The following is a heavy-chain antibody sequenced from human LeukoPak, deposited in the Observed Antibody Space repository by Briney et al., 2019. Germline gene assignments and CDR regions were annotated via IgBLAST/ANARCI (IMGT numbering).Heavy chain of an antibody. CDR1: GFIFDDYA. J-gene: IGHJ4*02. V-gene: IGHV3-9*01. CDR3: ARFMVVTARTLDY. CDR2: ISWNSGSI. D-gene: IGHD2-21*02. Sequence: GGSLRLSCAASGFIFDDYAMCWVRQAPGKGLEWVSGISWNSGSIGYADSVKGRFTISRDNAKNSLYLQMNSLRAEDTAVYYCARFMVVTARTLDYWGQGTLVTVSS.